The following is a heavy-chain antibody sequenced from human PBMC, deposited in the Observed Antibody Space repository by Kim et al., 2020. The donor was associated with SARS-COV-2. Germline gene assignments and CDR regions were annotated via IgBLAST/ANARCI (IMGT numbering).Heavy chain of an antibody. CDR1: GGSISSYY. Sequence: SETLSLTCTVSGGSISSYYWIWIRQPPGKGLEWIAYVSYTYSGSTNYNPSLKSRATISLDTSKNQFSLNLSSVTAADTAVYYCARSEGRERAAPFVPWGQGTLVTVSS. CDR3: ARSEGRERAAPFVP. J-gene: IGHJ5*02. CDR2: VSYTYSGST. V-gene: IGHV4-59*01. D-gene: IGHD1-26*01.